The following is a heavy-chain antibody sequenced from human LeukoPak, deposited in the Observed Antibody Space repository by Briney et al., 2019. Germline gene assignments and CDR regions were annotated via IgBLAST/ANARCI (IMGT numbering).Heavy chain of an antibody. J-gene: IGHJ3*02. CDR1: GFTFSSYA. CDR3: ARDRRKQQLVRDAFDI. CDR2: ISYDGSNK. V-gene: IGHV3-30*04. D-gene: IGHD6-13*01. Sequence: AGGSLRLSCAASGFTFSSYAMHWVRQAPGKGLVWVAVISYDGSNKYYADSVKGRFTISRDNSKNTLYLQMNSLRAEDTAVYYCARDRRKQQLVRDAFDIWGQGTMVTVSS.